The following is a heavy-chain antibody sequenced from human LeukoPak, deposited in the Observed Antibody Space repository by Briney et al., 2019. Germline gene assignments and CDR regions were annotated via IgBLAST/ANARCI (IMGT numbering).Heavy chain of an antibody. V-gene: IGHV3-74*01. Sequence: PGGSLRLSCAAPGFTFSSYWMHWVRQAPGKGLVWVSRISSDGSSTSYADSVKGRFTISRDNAKNTLYLQMNSLRAEDTAVYYCARDIDLSFDYWGQGTLVTVSS. CDR2: ISSDGSST. CDR3: ARDIDLSFDY. D-gene: IGHD3-9*01. J-gene: IGHJ4*02. CDR1: GFTFSSYW.